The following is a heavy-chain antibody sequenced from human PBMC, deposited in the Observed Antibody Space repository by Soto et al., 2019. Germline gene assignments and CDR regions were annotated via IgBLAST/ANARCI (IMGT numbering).Heavy chain of an antibody. Sequence: PSETLSLTCTFSVVSISSSSYYCGWIRQPPWKGLEWIGSIYYSGSTYYNPSLKSRVTISVDTSKNQFSLKLSSVTAADTAVYYCARQAMYNWRRGWFEPWGQGTLFNVSS. CDR1: VVSISSSSYY. D-gene: IGHD1-1*01. CDR3: ARQAMYNWRRGWFEP. J-gene: IGHJ5*02. V-gene: IGHV4-39*01. CDR2: IYYSGST.